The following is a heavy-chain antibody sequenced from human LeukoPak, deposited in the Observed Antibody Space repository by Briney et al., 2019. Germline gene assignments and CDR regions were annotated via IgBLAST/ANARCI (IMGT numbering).Heavy chain of an antibody. D-gene: IGHD5-18*01. CDR2: INYSWHT. V-gene: IGHV4-39*03. J-gene: IGHJ4*02. CDR3: TPTYSYTRGGYDY. Sequence: SETLSLACTVSGGSISGSSYHWGWIRQPPGKGLEWIGSINYSWHTYYNPSLESRVPISVDSSKNQFSLKVTSVTAADTALYYCTPTYSYTRGGYDYWGPGTLVTVSS. CDR1: GGSISGSSYH.